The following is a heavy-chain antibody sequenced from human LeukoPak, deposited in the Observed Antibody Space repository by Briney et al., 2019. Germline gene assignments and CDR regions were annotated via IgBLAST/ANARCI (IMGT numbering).Heavy chain of an antibody. CDR1: GGSISSYY. V-gene: IGHV4-39*01. CDR2: IYYSGST. J-gene: IGHJ4*02. D-gene: IGHD3-3*01. Sequence: SETLSLTCTVSGGSISSYYWGWIRQPPGKGLEWIGSIYYSGSTYYNPSLKSRVTISVDTSKNQFSLKLSSVTAADTAVYYCARRHPEWYFDYWGQGTLVTVSS. CDR3: ARRHPEWYFDY.